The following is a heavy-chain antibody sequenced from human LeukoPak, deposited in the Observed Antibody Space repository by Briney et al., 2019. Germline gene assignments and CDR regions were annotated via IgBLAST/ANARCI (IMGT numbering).Heavy chain of an antibody. V-gene: IGHV3-33*06. CDR3: AKAETYYDILTGYYFDY. D-gene: IGHD3-9*01. CDR2: IWYDGSNK. CDR1: GFTFSSYG. J-gene: IGHJ4*02. Sequence: PGRSLRLSCAASGFTFSSYGMHRVRQAPGKGLEWVAVIWYDGSNKYYADSVKGRFTISRDNSKNTLYLQMNSLRAEDTAVYYCAKAETYYDILTGYYFDYWGQGTLVTVSS.